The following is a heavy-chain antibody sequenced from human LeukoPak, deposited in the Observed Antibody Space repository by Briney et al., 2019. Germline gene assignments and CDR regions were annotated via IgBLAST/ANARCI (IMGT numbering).Heavy chain of an antibody. J-gene: IGHJ4*02. CDR3: AKDYHFWTL. CDR1: GFTFSNYG. CDR2: ISDCGGST. D-gene: IGHD3-3*01. Sequence: GGSLRLSCAASGFTFSNYGMTWVRQAPGKGLEWVSVISDCGGSTYYADSVKGRFTISRDNSKNTLYLQMNSLRVEDTAVYYCAKDYHFWTLWGQGTLVTVSS. V-gene: IGHV3-23*01.